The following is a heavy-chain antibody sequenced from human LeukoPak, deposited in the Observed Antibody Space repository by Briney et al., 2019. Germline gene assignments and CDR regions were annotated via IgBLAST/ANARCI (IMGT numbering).Heavy chain of an antibody. CDR1: GYTFTGYY. Sequence: ASVKVSCKASGYTFTGYYMHWVRQAPGQGLEWMGWINPNSGGTNYAQKFQGRVTMTRDTSISTAYMEMSRLRSDDTAVYYCARDRIQLWLPGPDASAIWSQGTLVTVSS. J-gene: IGHJ3*02. CDR3: ARDRIQLWLPGPDASAI. V-gene: IGHV1-2*02. CDR2: INPNSGGT. D-gene: IGHD5-18*01.